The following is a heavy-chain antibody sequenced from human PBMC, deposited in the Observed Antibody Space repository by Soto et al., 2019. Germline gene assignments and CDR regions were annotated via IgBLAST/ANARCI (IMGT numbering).Heavy chain of an antibody. J-gene: IGHJ6*03. Sequence: GGSLRLSCAASGFTVTSMYMPWLRKAPGKGLEWVSLIQSGGTTYYADSVKGRFTISRDTSENTLHLQMDSLRVEDTAVYYCARDDVLCDGGRCYGIPLDVWGKGT. CDR1: GFTVTSMY. V-gene: IGHV3-66*01. CDR3: ARDDVLCDGGRCYGIPLDV. CDR2: IQSGGTT. D-gene: IGHD2-15*01.